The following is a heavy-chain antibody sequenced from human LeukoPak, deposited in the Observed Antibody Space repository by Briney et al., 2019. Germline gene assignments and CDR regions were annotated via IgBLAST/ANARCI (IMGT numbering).Heavy chain of an antibody. CDR1: GYTFTGYY. D-gene: IGHD3-3*01. V-gene: IGHV1-2*02. CDR3: SIVPLRITISTRFDP. Sequence: ASVKVSRKASGYTFTGYYMHGVRHAPGQGPEGMGWINPNSGVTNYAQKSQGRVTMTRDTSISTAYMELSRLRSEDTAVYYCSIVPLRITISTRFDPWGQGTLVTVSS. J-gene: IGHJ5*02. CDR2: INPNSGVT.